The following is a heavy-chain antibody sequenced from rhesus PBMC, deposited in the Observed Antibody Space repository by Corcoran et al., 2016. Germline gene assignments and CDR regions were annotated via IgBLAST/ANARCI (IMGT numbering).Heavy chain of an antibody. D-gene: IGHD6-43*01. Sequence: QVQLQESAPGLVKPSETLSPTCPVSGGSLSGYSCHWLRPPPGKGLEWIGYSGGSSGSTYYNPALKSRVTISTDTSKNQFSLKLSSVTAADTAVYFCARSHIAAASFDYWGQGVLVTVSS. V-gene: IGHV4-165*02. CDR3: ARSHIAAASFDY. CDR1: GGSLSGYS. J-gene: IGHJ4*01. CDR2: SGGSSGST.